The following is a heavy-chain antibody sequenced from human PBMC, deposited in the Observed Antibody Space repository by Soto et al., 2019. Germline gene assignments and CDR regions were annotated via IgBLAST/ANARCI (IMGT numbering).Heavy chain of an antibody. V-gene: IGHV5-51*01. J-gene: IGHJ6*02. Sequence: PGESLKISCEASGYRFTNFWIGWVRQMPGKGLEWMGIIYPSDSDIRYSPSFQGQVTISVDKSISTAYLQWSSLKASDTAMYYCARHVDYYYGMDVWGQGTTVTVSS. CDR3: ARHVDYYYGMDV. CDR1: GYRFTNFW. CDR2: IYPSDSDI.